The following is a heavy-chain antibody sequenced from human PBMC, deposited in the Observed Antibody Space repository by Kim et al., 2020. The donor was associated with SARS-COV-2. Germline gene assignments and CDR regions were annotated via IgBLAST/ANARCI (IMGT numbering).Heavy chain of an antibody. J-gene: IGHJ6*02. D-gene: IGHD2-15*01. CDR2: IYPGDSDT. Sequence: GESLKISCKGSGYSFTSYWIAWVRQMPGKGLEWMGIIYPGDSDTRYSPSLQGQVTISADKSISTAYLQWSSLKASDTAMYYCARHMGHCSGGSCYSDYYNGMDVWGQGTTVTVSS. CDR3: ARHMGHCSGGSCYSDYYNGMDV. CDR1: GYSFTSYW. V-gene: IGHV5-51*01.